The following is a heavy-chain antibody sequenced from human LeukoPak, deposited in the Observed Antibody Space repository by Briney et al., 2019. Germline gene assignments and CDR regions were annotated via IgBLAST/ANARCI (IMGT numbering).Heavy chain of an antibody. CDR2: INHSGST. CDR1: GGSFSGYY. V-gene: IGHV4-34*01. J-gene: IGHJ4*02. Sequence: SETLSLTCAVYGGSFSGYYWSWIRQPPGKGLEWIGEINHSGSTNYNPSLKSRVTISVDTSKNQFSLKLSPVTAADTAVYYCARVRRAARPDFDYWGQGTLVTVSS. CDR3: ARVRRAARPDFDY. D-gene: IGHD6-6*01.